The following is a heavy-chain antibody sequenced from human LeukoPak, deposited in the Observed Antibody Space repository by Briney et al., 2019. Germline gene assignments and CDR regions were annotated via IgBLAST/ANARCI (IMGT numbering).Heavy chain of an antibody. CDR2: RKEEGSEK. D-gene: IGHD3-10*01. CDR3: ARVYSYGSGSYWGLPKKSFHA. CDR1: GFTFSNYW. J-gene: IGHJ5*02. Sequence: GGSLRLSCAATGFTFSNYWMTWVSQAPGKRLQWVANRKEEGSEKYYVDYVKVRFTIYRDNAKNSLYLQMNSLRVEDPAVFYCARVYSYGSGSYWGLPKKSFHAWGQGTLVTVSS. V-gene: IGHV3-7*01.